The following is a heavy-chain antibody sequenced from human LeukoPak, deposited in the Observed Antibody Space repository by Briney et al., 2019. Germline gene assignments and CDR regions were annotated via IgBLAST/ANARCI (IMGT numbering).Heavy chain of an antibody. V-gene: IGHV3-11*01. D-gene: IGHD3-10*01. CDR3: ARARAGYYALFQH. CDR1: GFTFGDYA. J-gene: IGHJ1*01. CDR2: ISGRNSPI. Sequence: GGSLRLSCTASGFTFGDYAMSWVRQVPGKGLEWVSSISGRNSPIYYADSVKGRFTISRDNAKNSLYLQMDSLRVEDTAFYYCARARAGYYALFQHWGQGSLVIVSS.